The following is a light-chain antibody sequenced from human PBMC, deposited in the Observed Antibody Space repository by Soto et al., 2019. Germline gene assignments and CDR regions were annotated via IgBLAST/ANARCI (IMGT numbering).Light chain of an antibody. V-gene: IGKV3-15*01. CDR3: QQYNNWPRT. CDR1: QSVRSY. J-gene: IGKJ1*01. CDR2: GTS. Sequence: EIVLTQSPAAVSLTTGERATLSCRASQSVRSYLAWYQQKPGQAPRLLIYGTSNRATGIPASFGGSGSGTEFTLTISSLQSEDFAVYYCQQYNNWPRTGGQGTKVDIK.